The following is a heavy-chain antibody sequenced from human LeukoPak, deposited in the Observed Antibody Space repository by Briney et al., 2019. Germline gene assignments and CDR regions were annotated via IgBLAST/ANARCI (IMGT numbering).Heavy chain of an antibody. CDR2: ISTDGYTT. CDR1: GLAFSAYK. V-gene: IGHV3-74*01. D-gene: IGHD2-15*01. Sequence: PGGSLRLSCAASGLAFSAYKMHWVRHAPRKGQVWVSRISTDGYTTDYADFVQGRFTASRDNTKNTWSLEMNSLRAEDTAVYYCVVGGSPGYWGQGTLVTVSS. J-gene: IGHJ4*02. CDR3: VVGGSPGY.